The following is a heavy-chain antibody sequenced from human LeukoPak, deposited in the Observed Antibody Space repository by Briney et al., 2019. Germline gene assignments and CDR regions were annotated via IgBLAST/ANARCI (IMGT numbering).Heavy chain of an antibody. CDR3: ARGGNDDSPLGPYNWFDP. V-gene: IGHV1-18*01. D-gene: IGHD3-22*01. J-gene: IGHJ5*02. Sequence: ASVKVSCKASGYTFTTYGISWVRQAPGQGLEWMGWINAYNGNTNYAQKLQGRVTMTTDTSTSTAYMELRSLRSDDTAVYYCARGGNDDSPLGPYNWFDPWGQGTLVTVSS. CDR2: INAYNGNT. CDR1: GYTFTTYG.